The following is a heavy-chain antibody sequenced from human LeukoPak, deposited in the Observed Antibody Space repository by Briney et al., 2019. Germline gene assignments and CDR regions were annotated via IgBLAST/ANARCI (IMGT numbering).Heavy chain of an antibody. Sequence: GASVKVSCKASGYSFTGYYMHWVRQAPGQGLEWMGWINPNSGGTNYAQKFQGRVTMTRDTSISTAYMELSRLRSDDTAVYYCARVPAAIGNWFDPWGQGTLVTVSS. CDR3: ARVPAAIGNWFDP. CDR2: INPNSGGT. J-gene: IGHJ5*02. D-gene: IGHD2-2*02. CDR1: GYSFTGYY. V-gene: IGHV1-2*02.